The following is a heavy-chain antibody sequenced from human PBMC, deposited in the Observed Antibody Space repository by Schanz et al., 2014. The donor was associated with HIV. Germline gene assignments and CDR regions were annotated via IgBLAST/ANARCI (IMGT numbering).Heavy chain of an antibody. CDR3: AKALGGSPEDY. CDR2: INSDGSST. D-gene: IGHD1-26*01. CDR1: GFTFSSYR. J-gene: IGHJ4*03. V-gene: IGHV3-74*01. Sequence: EVQLVESGGGLVQPGGSLRLSCAASGFTFSSYRMHWVRQAPGKGLVWVSRINSDGSSTSYADSVKGRFTISRDDAKSSLFLQMNSLRAEDTAVYFCAKALGGSPEDYWGQGTTVTVSS.